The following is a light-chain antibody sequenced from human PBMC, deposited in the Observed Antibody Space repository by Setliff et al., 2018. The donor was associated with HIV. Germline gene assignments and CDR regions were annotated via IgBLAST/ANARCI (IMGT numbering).Light chain of an antibody. J-gene: IGKJ4*01. CDR3: QQYDNWPALI. Sequence: EIVMTQSPATLSVSPGERATLSCRASQSVSSNLGWYQQKPGQAPRLLIYGASTRATGVPAKFSGSGSGTEFTLTISSLQSEDFAVYYCQQYDNWPALIFGGGTKVDIK. V-gene: IGKV3-15*01. CDR1: QSVSSN. CDR2: GAS.